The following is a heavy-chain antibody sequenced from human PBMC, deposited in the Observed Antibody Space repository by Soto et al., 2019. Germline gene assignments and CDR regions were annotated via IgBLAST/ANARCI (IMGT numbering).Heavy chain of an antibody. Sequence: QVQLVESGGGVVQPGRSLRLSCAASGFSFSSYGMHWVRQAPGTGLEGVAVILDDGSDKDYPDAVKGPFTISIDNSKNTLYLEMNSFTAEDTAGYYCARDDDYGDDGLDYWCQGTVVTFSS. CDR1: GFSFSSYG. D-gene: IGHD4-17*01. CDR2: ILDDGSDK. V-gene: IGHV3-33*01. J-gene: IGHJ4*02. CDR3: ARDDDYGDDGLDY.